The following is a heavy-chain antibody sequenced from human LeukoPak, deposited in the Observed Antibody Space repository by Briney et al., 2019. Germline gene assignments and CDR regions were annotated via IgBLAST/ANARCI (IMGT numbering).Heavy chain of an antibody. J-gene: IGHJ4*02. CDR1: GGSISTYY. CDR3: ARQRDRSGYYGDFDY. CDR2: IYYSGST. Sequence: PSETLSLTCTVSGGSISTYYWSWIRQPPGKGLEWIGYIYYSGSTNYNPSLKSRVTISVDTPRNQFSLKLGSVTAADTAVYYCARQRDRSGYYGDFDYWGQGTLVTVSS. V-gene: IGHV4-59*08. D-gene: IGHD3-22*01.